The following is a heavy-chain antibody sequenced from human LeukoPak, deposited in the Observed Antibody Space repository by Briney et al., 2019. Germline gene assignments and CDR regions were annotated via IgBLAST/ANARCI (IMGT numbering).Heavy chain of an antibody. J-gene: IGHJ6*02. CDR1: GYTFTSYG. D-gene: IGHD4-11*01. V-gene: IGHV1-18*01. CDR2: INSNNGNT. CDR3: ARDFAVTTQKYYYYYGMGV. Sequence: ASVKVSCKASGYTFTSYGISWVRQAPGQGLEWMGWINSNNGNTNYEQKFQGRVTMTTDTSTSTAYMELRSLRSDDTAVYYCARDFAVTTQKYYYYYGMGVWGQGTTVTVSS.